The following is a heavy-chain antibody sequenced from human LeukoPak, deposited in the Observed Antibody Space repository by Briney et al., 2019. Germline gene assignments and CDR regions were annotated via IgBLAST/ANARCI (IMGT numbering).Heavy chain of an antibody. Sequence: SETLSLTCTVSGGSISSYYWSWIRQPPGKGLEWIGYIYYSGSTNYNPSLKSRVTISVDTSKNQFSLKLSSVTAADTAVYYCARGVSRGYSYGRYYMDVWGKGTTATVSS. CDR2: IYYSGST. CDR1: GGSISSYY. CDR3: ARGVSRGYSYGRYYMDV. D-gene: IGHD5-18*01. V-gene: IGHV4-59*01. J-gene: IGHJ6*03.